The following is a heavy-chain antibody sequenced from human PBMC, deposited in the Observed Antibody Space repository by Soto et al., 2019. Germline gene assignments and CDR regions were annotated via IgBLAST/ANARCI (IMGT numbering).Heavy chain of an antibody. Sequence: DLEWLAHIFSNDEKSYSTSLKSRLTISKDTSKSQVVLTMTNMDPVDTATYYCARLSGSYYGFDYWGQGTLVTVSS. D-gene: IGHD1-26*01. J-gene: IGHJ4*02. CDR3: ARLSGSYYGFDY. CDR2: IFSNDEK. V-gene: IGHV2-26*01.